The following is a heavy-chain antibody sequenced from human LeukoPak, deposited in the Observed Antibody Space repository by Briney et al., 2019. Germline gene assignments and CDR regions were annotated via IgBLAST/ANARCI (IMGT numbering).Heavy chain of an antibody. CDR1: GGSISSYY. J-gene: IGHJ4*02. D-gene: IGHD3-9*01. V-gene: IGHV4-59*01. CDR2: IYYIGST. CDR3: ARDSGMLTGYFDN. Sequence: PETPSLTCTVSGGSISSYYWSWILQAPGKGLEWIGYIYYIGSTNYNPSLKSRVTISVDTSKNRISLKLSSVTAADTAIYYCARDSGMLTGYFDNWGQGGLLSVSS.